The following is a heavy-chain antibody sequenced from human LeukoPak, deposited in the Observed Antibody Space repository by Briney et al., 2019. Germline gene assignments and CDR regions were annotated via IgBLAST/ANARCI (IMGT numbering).Heavy chain of an antibody. CDR1: GCTFTNFD. V-gene: IGHV1-8*03. J-gene: IGHJ4*02. D-gene: IGHD4-11*01. Sequence: ASVKVSCKASGCTFTNFDINWVRQATGQGLEWMGWMNPNTGNAGYAQKFQDRVTITWDASISTAYMDLSSLRSEDTAVYYCARVGYSNSYDYWGQGTLVTLSS. CDR3: ARVGYSNSYDY. CDR2: MNPNTGNA.